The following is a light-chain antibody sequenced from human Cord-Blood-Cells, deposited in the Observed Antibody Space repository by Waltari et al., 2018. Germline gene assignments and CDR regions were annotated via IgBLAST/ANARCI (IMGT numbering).Light chain of an antibody. CDR1: QGVSSSY. CDR3: QQDYNLPRT. V-gene: IGKV3D-7*01. CDR2: GAS. J-gene: IGKJ1*01. Sequence: EIVMTQSPATLSLSPGDRATLSCRASQGVSSSYLSWYQQKPGQAPRLLIYGASTRATGIPARFSGSGSGTDFTLTISSLQPEDFAVYYCQQDYNLPRTFGQGTKVEIK.